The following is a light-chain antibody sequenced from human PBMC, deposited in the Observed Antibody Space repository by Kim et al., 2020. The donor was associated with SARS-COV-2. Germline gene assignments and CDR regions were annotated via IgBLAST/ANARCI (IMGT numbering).Light chain of an antibody. J-gene: IGKJ2*01. CDR1: QSISSW. CDR2: DAS. Sequence: DIQMTQSPSTLSASVGDRVTITCRASQSISSWLAWYQQKPGKAPKLLIYDASSLEGGVPSRFSGSGSGTEFTLTINSLQPDDFATYYCQQYNSHSYTFGQGTKLEI. CDR3: QQYNSHSYT. V-gene: IGKV1-5*01.